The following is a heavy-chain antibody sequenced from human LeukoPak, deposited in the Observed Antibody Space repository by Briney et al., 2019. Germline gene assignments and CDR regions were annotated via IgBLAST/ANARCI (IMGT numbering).Heavy chain of an antibody. J-gene: IGHJ3*02. CDR2: IYTSGST. V-gene: IGHV4-4*07. CDR1: GGSISSYY. CDR3: ARDRNYDFWSAARGAFDI. Sequence: PSETLSLTCTVSGGSISSYYWSWIRQPVGKGLEWIGRIYTSGSTNYNPSLKSRVTMSVDTSKNQFSLKLSSVTAADTAVYYCARDRNYDFWSAARGAFDIWGQGTMVTVSS. D-gene: IGHD3-3*01.